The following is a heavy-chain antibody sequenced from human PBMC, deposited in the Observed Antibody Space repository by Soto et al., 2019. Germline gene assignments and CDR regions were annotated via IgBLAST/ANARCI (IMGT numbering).Heavy chain of an antibody. CDR1: GRSMSGYN. D-gene: IGHD3-10*01. CDR2: IGPTGDT. V-gene: IGHV4-34*02. Sequence: QVQQQQWGARLLKPSETLSLTCAEYGRSMSGYNLSWLRRSPVRGLEWIGEIGPTGDTNYGPSFMSLVTVSVDTSKYELSLRLTQVTAADTATYLCARNGVGFGFDIWGLGTMVSVSS. J-gene: IGHJ3*02. CDR3: ARNGVGFGFDI.